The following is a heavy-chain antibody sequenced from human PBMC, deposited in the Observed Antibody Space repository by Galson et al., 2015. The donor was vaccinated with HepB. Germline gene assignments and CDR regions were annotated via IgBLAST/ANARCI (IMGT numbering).Heavy chain of an antibody. Sequence: SLRLSCAASGFTFSSYGMHWVRQAPGKGLEWVAVIWYDGSNKYYADSVKGRFTISRDNSKNTLYLQMNSLRAEDTAVYYCARDPSSGYYYDSDLGFDYWGQGTLVTVSS. CDR1: GFTFSSYG. D-gene: IGHD3-22*01. V-gene: IGHV3-33*01. J-gene: IGHJ4*02. CDR2: IWYDGSNK. CDR3: ARDPSSGYYYDSDLGFDY.